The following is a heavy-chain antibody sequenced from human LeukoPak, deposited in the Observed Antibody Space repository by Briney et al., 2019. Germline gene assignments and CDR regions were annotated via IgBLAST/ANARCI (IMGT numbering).Heavy chain of an antibody. CDR1: GYTFTGYY. D-gene: IGHD2-2*01. CDR3: ARGVPAAIPDYYYYYMDV. V-gene: IGHV1-2*02. Sequence: ASVKVSCKASGYTFTGYYMHWVRQAPGQGLEWMGWINPNSGGTNYAQKFQGRVTMTRDTSISTAYMELSRLRSDDTAVYYCARGVPAAIPDYYYYYMDVWGKGTTVTVSS. CDR2: INPNSGGT. J-gene: IGHJ6*03.